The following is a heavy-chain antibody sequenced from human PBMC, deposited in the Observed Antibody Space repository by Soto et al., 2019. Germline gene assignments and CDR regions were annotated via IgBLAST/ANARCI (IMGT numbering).Heavy chain of an antibody. V-gene: IGHV1-3*04. Sequence: QVQLVQSGAEVKKPGASVKVSCKASGYTFTSYVIHWVRQAPGQRLEWMGWINTGNVNTKYSQKFQGRVTITSDTSASTAYMELSSLRFDDTAVYYCAIGATGYDYWGQGTLVNVSS. CDR3: AIGATGYDY. D-gene: IGHD1-1*01. J-gene: IGHJ4*02. CDR2: INTGNVNT. CDR1: GYTFTSYV.